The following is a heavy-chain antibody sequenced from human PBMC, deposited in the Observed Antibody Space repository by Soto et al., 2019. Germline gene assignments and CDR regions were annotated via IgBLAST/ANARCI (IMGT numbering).Heavy chain of an antibody. CDR3: ARDPSPPLGYCSSTSCGVRYYGMDV. J-gene: IGHJ6*02. Sequence: GSLRLSCAASGFTFSSYSMNWVRQAPGKGLEWVSYISSSSSTIYYADSVKGRFTISRDNAKNSLYLQMNSLRDEDTAVYYCARDPSPPLGYCSSTSCGVRYYGMDVWGQGTTVTVSS. CDR2: ISSSSSTI. V-gene: IGHV3-48*02. CDR1: GFTFSSYS. D-gene: IGHD2-2*01.